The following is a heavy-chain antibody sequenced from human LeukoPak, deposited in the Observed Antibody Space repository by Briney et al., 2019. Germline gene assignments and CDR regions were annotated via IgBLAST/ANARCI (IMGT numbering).Heavy chain of an antibody. V-gene: IGHV3-48*01. Sequence: GGSLRLSCAASGFTFSSYSMNWVRQAPGKGLEWVSYISSSSSTIYYADSVKGRFTISRDNAKNSLYLQMNSLRAEDTAVYYCARVISQYIVVAPAARRGFDYWGQGTLVTVSS. CDR1: GFTFSSYS. CDR3: ARVISQYIVVAPAARRGFDY. CDR2: ISSSSSTI. D-gene: IGHD2-2*01. J-gene: IGHJ4*02.